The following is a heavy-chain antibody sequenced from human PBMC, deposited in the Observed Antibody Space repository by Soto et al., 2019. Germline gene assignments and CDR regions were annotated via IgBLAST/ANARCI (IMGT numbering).Heavy chain of an antibody. V-gene: IGHV2-26*01. CDR1: GFSLSNARMG. D-gene: IGHD3-16*02. J-gene: IGHJ3*02. CDR2: IFSNDEK. Sequence: QVTLKESGPVLVKPTEPLTLTCTVSGFSLSNARMGVSWIRQPPGKALEWLAHIFSNDEKSYSTSLKSRLTISKDTSKSQVVLTMTNMDPVDTATYYCARIPYDYVWGSYRRGAFDIWGQGTMVTVSS. CDR3: ARIPYDYVWGSYRRGAFDI.